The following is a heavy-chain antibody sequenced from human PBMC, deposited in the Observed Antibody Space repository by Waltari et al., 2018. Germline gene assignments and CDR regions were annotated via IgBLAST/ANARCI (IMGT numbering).Heavy chain of an antibody. V-gene: IGHV4-39*01. D-gene: IGHD3-9*01. J-gene: IGHJ4*02. CDR3: ARQWIDGLLTDYYNPWDS. CDR2: VDYSGTAHKH. Sequence: QLQLHESGPGLVKSSETLSLTCTVSGVPVDSSSYYWGWIRQPPGKGLEWIGNVDYSGTAHKHRVRVLEGFGNVDNSGTAHYNPSLKNGVSLSVDISQNQVSLSLASVTAADTATYYCARQWIDGLLTDYYNPWDSWGQGTPVTVSS. CDR1: GVPVDSSSYY.